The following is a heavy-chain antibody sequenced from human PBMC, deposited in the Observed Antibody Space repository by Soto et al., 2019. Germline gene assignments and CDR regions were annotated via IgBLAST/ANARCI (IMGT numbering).Heavy chain of an antibody. CDR3: ARELPSIAVAGTVDY. J-gene: IGHJ4*02. V-gene: IGHV3-21*01. CDR2: ISSSSSYI. Sequence: GGSLRLSCAASGFTFSSYSMNWVRQAPGKGLEWVSSISSSSSYIYYADSVKGRFTISRDNAKNSLYLQMNSLRAEDTAVYYCARELPSIAVAGTVDYWGQGTLVTVSS. D-gene: IGHD6-19*01. CDR1: GFTFSSYS.